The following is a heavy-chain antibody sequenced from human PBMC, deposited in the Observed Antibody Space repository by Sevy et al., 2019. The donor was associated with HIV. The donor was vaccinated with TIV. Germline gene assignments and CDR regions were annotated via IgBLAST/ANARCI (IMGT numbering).Heavy chain of an antibody. CDR1: GYSFTNYA. Sequence: ASVTVSCKTSGYSFTNYAIHWVRQAPGQRLEWMGWIKAGKGNTKYSQNFEGSVTITRDTSETTANMEPSSLTSEDTAVYYCARGTEGIFGVVVGRFDYWGQGSLVTVSS. CDR3: ARGTEGIFGVVVGRFDY. V-gene: IGHV1-3*01. D-gene: IGHD3-3*01. CDR2: IKAGKGNT. J-gene: IGHJ4*02.